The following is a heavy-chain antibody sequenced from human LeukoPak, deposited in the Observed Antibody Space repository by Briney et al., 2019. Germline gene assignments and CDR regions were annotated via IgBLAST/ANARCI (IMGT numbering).Heavy chain of an antibody. D-gene: IGHD1-26*01. CDR3: AKGLVGDEYYFDY. J-gene: IGHJ4*02. V-gene: IGHV3-9*01. Sequence: PGGSLRLSCAASGFTFDDYAMHWVRQAPGKGLEWVSGISWNSGSIRYADSVKGRFTISRDNAKNSLYLQMNSLRAEDTALYYCAKGLVGDEYYFDYWGQGTLVTVSS. CDR2: ISWNSGSI. CDR1: GFTFDDYA.